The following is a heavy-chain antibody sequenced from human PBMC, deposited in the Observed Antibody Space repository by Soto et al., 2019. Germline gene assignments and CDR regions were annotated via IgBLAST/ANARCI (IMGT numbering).Heavy chain of an antibody. D-gene: IGHD3-3*01. Sequence: PSETLSLTCAVSGGSISSSNWWSWVRQPPGKGLEWIGESYHSGSTNYNPSLKSRVTISVDKSKNQFSLKLRSVTAADTAVYYCAGGPRIFGGSQESWGKGTLVTV. CDR1: GGSISSSNW. CDR2: SYHSGST. V-gene: IGHV4-4*02. J-gene: IGHJ5*02. CDR3: AGGPRIFGGSQES.